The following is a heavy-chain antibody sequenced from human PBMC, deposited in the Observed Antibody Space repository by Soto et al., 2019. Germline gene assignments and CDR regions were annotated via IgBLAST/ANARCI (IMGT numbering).Heavy chain of an antibody. CDR2: INSDGSST. CDR3: AVEGFRAPGFDL. V-gene: IGHV3-74*01. J-gene: IGHJ1*01. D-gene: IGHD3-10*01. Sequence: GGSLRLSCAASGFTFSSYWMHWVRQAPGKGLVWVSRINSDGSSTSYADSVKGRFTILRDNSKNALYLEMKSLRPDDTAIIYCAVEGFRAPGFDLWGQGTPVTVSS. CDR1: GFTFSSYW.